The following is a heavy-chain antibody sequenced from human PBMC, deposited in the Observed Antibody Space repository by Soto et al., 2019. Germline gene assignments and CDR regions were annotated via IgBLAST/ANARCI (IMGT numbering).Heavy chain of an antibody. CDR1: GFTFIDYY. J-gene: IGHJ5*02. Sequence: QVQLVESGGGLDKPGGSPRLSCAASGFTFIDYYMSWIRQATGKRLEWVSYISSSGSTIYYADPVKGRFTISRDNAKNSPYLQTKSLSAEDMALYSVASHGLFSLGQGTLVTGSS. V-gene: IGHV3-11*01. D-gene: IGHD3-9*01. CDR2: ISSSGSTI. CDR3: ASHGLFS.